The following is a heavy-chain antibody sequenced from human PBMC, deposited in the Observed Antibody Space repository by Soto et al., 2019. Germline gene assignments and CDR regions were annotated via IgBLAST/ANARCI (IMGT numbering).Heavy chain of an antibody. V-gene: IGHV1-18*01. D-gene: IGHD2-2*01. CDR2: ISAYNGNT. CDR3: ARVNGYGSSPRCFVVRSYTMDV. J-gene: IGHJ6*02. CDR1: GYTFSSYG. Sequence: QVQLVQSGAEVKKPGASVKVSCKASGYTFSSYGISWVRQAPGQGLEWMGWISAYNGNTNYAQKLQGRVTMTTDTSRSTAYMGLRSLRSADTAGYYCARVNGYGSSPRCFVVRSYTMDVWGQGPRSPSP.